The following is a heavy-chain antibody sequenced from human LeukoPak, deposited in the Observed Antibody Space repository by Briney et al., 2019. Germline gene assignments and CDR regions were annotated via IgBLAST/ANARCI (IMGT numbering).Heavy chain of an antibody. Sequence: GGSLRLSCAASGFTFSSYAMSWVRQAPGKGLEWVSAISGSGGSTYYADSVKGRFTISRDNSKSTLYLQMNSLRAEDTAVYFCAKEVPYSNNWITVDYWGRGTLVTVSS. D-gene: IGHD6-13*01. CDR3: AKEVPYSNNWITVDY. CDR2: ISGSGGST. J-gene: IGHJ4*02. CDR1: GFTFSSYA. V-gene: IGHV3-23*01.